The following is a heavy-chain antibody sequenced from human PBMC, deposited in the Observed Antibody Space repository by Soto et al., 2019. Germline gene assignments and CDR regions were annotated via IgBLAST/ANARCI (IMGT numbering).Heavy chain of an antibody. CDR3: ATVGGDLPWEYFDH. J-gene: IGHJ1*01. CDR1: GYTFTSYD. D-gene: IGHD3-16*01. V-gene: IGHV1-8*01. Sequence: QVQLVQSGAVVKKPGASVKVSCKASGYTFTSYDINWVRQATGQGLEWMGWMSPNSGNTGSAQKFQGRVTLTMNTSISTAYMELSSLGSDDTAVYYCATVGGDLPWEYFDHWGPGSLVTVSS. CDR2: MSPNSGNT.